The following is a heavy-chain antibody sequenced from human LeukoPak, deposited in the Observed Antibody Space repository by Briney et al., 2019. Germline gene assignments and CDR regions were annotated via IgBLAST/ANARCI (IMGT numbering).Heavy chain of an antibody. J-gene: IGHJ4*02. Sequence: GGSLRLSCAASGFTFSDYYMSWIRQAPGKGLERVSYISTSVGNRYYADSVQGRFTISRDNTKNSLYLQMNSLTAEDTAVYYCVRRTPSYYFDFWGQGALVTVSS. CDR3: VRRTPSYYFDF. V-gene: IGHV3-11*04. D-gene: IGHD4-23*01. CDR1: GFTFSDYY. CDR2: ISTSVGNR.